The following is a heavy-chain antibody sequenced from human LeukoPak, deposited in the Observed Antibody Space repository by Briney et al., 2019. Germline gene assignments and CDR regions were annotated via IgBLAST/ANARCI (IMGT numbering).Heavy chain of an antibody. CDR3: AREGYCSSTSCLWGYYYYGMDV. CDR2: ISYDGSNK. V-gene: IGHV3-30-3*01. CDR1: GFTFSSYA. D-gene: IGHD2-2*01. J-gene: IGHJ6*02. Sequence: SGGSLRLSCAASGFTFSSYAMPWVRQAPGKGLEWVAVISYDGSNKYYADSVKGRFTISRDNSKNTLYLQMNSLRAEDTAVYYCAREGYCSSTSCLWGYYYYGMDVWGQGTTVTVSS.